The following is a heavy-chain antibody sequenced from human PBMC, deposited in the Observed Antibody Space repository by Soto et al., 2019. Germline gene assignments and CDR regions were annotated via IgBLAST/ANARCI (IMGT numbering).Heavy chain of an antibody. CDR1: GYTFTGYY. Sequence: ASVKVSCKASGYTFTGYYMHWVRQAPGQGLEWMGWINPNSGGTNYAQKFQGWVTMTRDTSIGTAYMELSRLRSDDTAVYYCARDIVGGRLDAFDIWGQGTMVTVSS. CDR3: ARDIVGGRLDAFDI. J-gene: IGHJ3*02. CDR2: INPNSGGT. V-gene: IGHV1-2*04. D-gene: IGHD1-26*01.